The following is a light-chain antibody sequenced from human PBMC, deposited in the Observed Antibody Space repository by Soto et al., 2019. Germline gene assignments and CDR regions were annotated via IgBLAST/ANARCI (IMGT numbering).Light chain of an antibody. CDR1: ESVNSD. J-gene: IGKJ1*01. CDR2: DAS. CDR3: QQYGSSGT. V-gene: IGKV3D-20*01. Sequence: EIVXTXXXXXLXXXPXERXXXSFRASESVNSDLAWSQQKPGLAPRLLIYDASRRATGIPDRFSGSGSGTDFTLTISRLEPEDFAVYYCQQYGSSGTFGQGTKVDI.